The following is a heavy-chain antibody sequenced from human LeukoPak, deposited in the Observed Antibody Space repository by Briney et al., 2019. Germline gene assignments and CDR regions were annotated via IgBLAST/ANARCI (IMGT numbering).Heavy chain of an antibody. CDR1: GGSFSGYY. Sequence: SETLSLTCAVYGGSFSGYYWSWIRQPPGKGLEWIGEINHSGSTNYNPSLESRVTISVDTSKNQFSLKLSSVTAADTAVYYCARGRQLWLQYYYYGMDVWGQGTTVTVSS. CDR2: INHSGST. D-gene: IGHD5-18*01. CDR3: ARGRQLWLQYYYYGMDV. J-gene: IGHJ6*02. V-gene: IGHV4-34*01.